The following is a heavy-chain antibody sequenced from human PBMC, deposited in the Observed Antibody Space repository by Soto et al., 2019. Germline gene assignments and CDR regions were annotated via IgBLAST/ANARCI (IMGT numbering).Heavy chain of an antibody. CDR1: GHTLTELS. D-gene: IGHD1-1*01. J-gene: IGHJ4*02. V-gene: IGHV1-24*01. CDR3: AAGGTRWLHSPFYY. Sequence: QVQLLQSGAEVKKPGASVKVSCKVSGHTLTELSMHWVRQAPGRGLEWMGGFDPEDGETIFAQKFQGRVTMTEDTSTDSTYMELTSLRSEDTAVYYCAAGGTRWLHSPFYYWGQGTLVTISS. CDR2: FDPEDGET.